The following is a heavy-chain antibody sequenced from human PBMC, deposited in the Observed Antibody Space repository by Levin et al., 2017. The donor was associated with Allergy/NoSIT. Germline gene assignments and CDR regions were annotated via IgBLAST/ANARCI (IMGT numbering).Heavy chain of an antibody. Sequence: SGGSLRLSCAASGFSFSNYGMSWVRQAPGKGLEWVSGISGSGGSTYYAESVKGRLTISRNNSKNTLYLQMNSLRAEDTAVYYCAKDPVSWGYGYAFDIWGQGTMVTVSS. D-gene: IGHD4-17*01. CDR1: GFSFSNYG. V-gene: IGHV3-23*01. CDR3: AKDPVSWGYGYAFDI. J-gene: IGHJ3*02. CDR2: ISGSGGST.